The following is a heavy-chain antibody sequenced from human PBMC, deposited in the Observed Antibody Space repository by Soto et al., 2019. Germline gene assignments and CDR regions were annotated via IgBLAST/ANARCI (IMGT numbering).Heavy chain of an antibody. CDR1: GGSISSYY. V-gene: IGHV4-59*01. D-gene: IGHD2-2*01. Sequence: QVQLQESGPGLVKPSETLSLTCTVSGGSISSYYWSWIRQPPGKGLEWIGYIYYSGSTNYNPSLKSRVTISVDTSKNQFSLKLSSVTAADTAVYYCARGPSYYYQPEYYYGMDVWGQGTTVTVSS. CDR2: IYYSGST. CDR3: ARGPSYYYQPEYYYGMDV. J-gene: IGHJ6*02.